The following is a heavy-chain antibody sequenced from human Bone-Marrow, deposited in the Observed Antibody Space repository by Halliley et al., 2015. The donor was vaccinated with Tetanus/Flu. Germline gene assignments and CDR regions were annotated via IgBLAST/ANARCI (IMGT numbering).Heavy chain of an antibody. J-gene: IGHJ6*02. V-gene: IGHV5-10-1*01. Sequence: GWMGKIDPSDSYTNYRPSFQGHVIFSVDKSINTTSLQWSSLKASDPAMYYCAILRDNYGYGMDVWGQGTTVTVSS. CDR2: IDPSDSYT. CDR3: AILRDNYGYGMDV. D-gene: IGHD3-10*01.